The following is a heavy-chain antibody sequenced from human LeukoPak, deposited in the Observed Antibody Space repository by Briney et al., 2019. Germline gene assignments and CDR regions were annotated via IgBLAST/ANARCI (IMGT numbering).Heavy chain of an antibody. CDR3: ARDQWLAPPS. V-gene: IGHV4-30-4*01. CDR1: GASIRSGDYY. Sequence: PSQTLSLTCTVSGASIRSGDYYWSWIRQPPGKGLEWIGYIYDSGSTYYNPSLKSRITISVDTSKNQFSLKLSSVTAADTAVYYCARDQWLAPPSWGQGTLVTVSS. CDR2: IYDSGST. D-gene: IGHD6-19*01. J-gene: IGHJ4*02.